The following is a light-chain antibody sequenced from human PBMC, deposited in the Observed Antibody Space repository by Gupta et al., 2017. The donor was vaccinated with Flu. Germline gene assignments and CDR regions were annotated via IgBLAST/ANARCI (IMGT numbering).Light chain of an antibody. Sequence: SSELPQPPSVSVSPGQTARITCSGDALSKQFAYWYQQRSGQAPLLVLYKDTERPSGIPERFSGSSSGTTVTLTISGVQAADEAAYYCQSADTTGAVVFGGGTKLTVL. CDR3: QSADTTGAVV. V-gene: IGLV3-25*02. J-gene: IGLJ2*01. CDR1: ALSKQF. CDR2: KDT.